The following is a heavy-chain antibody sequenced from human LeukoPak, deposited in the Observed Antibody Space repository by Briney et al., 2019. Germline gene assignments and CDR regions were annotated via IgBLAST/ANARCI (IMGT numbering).Heavy chain of an antibody. CDR3: ARDILTGYWY. V-gene: IGHV3-74*01. Sequence: AGGSLRLSCAASGFTFSSSWMHWVRQAPGKGLVWVSRINTDGSSTNYADSVRGRFTISRDNAKNTLYLQMNSLRAEDTAVYYCARDILTGYWYWGQGTLVTVSS. CDR2: INTDGSST. J-gene: IGHJ4*02. D-gene: IGHD3-9*01. CDR1: GFTFSSSW.